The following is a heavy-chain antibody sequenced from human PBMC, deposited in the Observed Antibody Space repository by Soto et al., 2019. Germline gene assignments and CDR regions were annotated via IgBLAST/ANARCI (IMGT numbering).Heavy chain of an antibody. D-gene: IGHD3-22*01. CDR3: ARAVGYYDSSGIYVYYFDY. CDR1: RYTFTSYD. V-gene: IGHV1-8*02. Sequence: QVQLVQSGAEVKKPGASVKVSCKASRYTFTSYDINWVRQATGQGLEWMGWVNPNSHNAGYIQKFQGRVSMTMDTSIMTAHMELTGLTSEDTAVYYCARAVGYYDSSGIYVYYFDYWGQGTLVTVSS. CDR2: VNPNSHNA. J-gene: IGHJ4*02.